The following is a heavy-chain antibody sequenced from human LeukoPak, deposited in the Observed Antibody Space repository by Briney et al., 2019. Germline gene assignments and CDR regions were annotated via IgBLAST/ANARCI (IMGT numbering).Heavy chain of an antibody. CDR3: TRAGFYRQDY. V-gene: IGHV3-74*01. Sequence: GGSLRLSCAASGFTFSSYWVHWVRQAPGKGLVWVSRINTDGSSTSYADSVKGRFTISRDNAKNTLYLQMNSLRAEDTAVYYCTRAGFYRQDYWGQGTLVTVSS. J-gene: IGHJ4*02. CDR2: INTDGSST. D-gene: IGHD2/OR15-2a*01. CDR1: GFTFSSYW.